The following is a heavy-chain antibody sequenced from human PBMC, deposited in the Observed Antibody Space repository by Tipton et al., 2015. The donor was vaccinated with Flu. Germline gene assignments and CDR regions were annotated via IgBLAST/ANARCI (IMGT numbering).Heavy chain of an antibody. J-gene: IGHJ4*02. CDR3: ARLSSNWYHQLDN. D-gene: IGHD6-13*01. CDR2: ISYSGST. V-gene: IGHV4-59*01. CDR1: GGSFSSYY. Sequence: LRLSCAVYGGSFSSYYWSWIRQSPGKGLEWIGYISYSGSTNYNPSLKSRVTISVDTSKNQFSLKLSSVTAADTAVYYCARLSSNWYHQLDNWGQGTLVTVSS.